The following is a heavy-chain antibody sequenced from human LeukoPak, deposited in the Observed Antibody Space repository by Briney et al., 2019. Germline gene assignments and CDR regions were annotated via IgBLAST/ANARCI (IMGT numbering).Heavy chain of an antibody. CDR2: ISSSSPYI. CDR3: ARDEYSSSRSTH. Sequence: GGSLRLSCAASGFTFSDYSMNWVRQAPGKGLEWVASISSSSPYIYYTDSVKGRFTISRDNAKNSLYLQMNSLTGEDTAVYYCARDEYSSSRSTHWGQGTLVTVSS. D-gene: IGHD6-13*01. J-gene: IGHJ4*02. V-gene: IGHV3-21*01. CDR1: GFTFSDYS.